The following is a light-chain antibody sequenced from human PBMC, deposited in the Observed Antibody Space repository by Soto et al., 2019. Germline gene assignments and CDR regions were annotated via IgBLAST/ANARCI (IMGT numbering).Light chain of an antibody. V-gene: IGKV4-1*01. CDR1: QSVLYSSNNKNY. J-gene: IGKJ1*01. CDR3: QQYYSTPRK. Sequence: DIVMTQSPDSLAMSLGERATINCKSSQSVLYSSNNKNYLAWYQQKPGQPPKLLIYWASTRESGVPDRFSDSGSGTDLARTSSSLQAEDVAVYSCQQYYSTPRKFGQGNNVEIK. CDR2: WAS.